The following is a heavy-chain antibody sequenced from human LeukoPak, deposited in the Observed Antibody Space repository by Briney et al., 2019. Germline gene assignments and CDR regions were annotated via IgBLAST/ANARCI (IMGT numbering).Heavy chain of an antibody. CDR1: GLTFSSYA. V-gene: IGHV3-64*01. Sequence: GGSLRLSCAPSGLTFSSYAMHWVRQAPGGGLEYVSAITGNGGSTFYANSVKGRFTISRDNSKNTLYLQMGSLRAEDMAVYYCARGDVMVVAATLNYWGQGTLVTVSS. CDR2: ITGNGGST. CDR3: ARGDVMVVAATLNY. J-gene: IGHJ4*02. D-gene: IGHD2-15*01.